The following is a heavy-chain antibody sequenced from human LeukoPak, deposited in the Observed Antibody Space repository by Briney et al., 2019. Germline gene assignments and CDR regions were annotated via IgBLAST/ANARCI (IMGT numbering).Heavy chain of an antibody. Sequence: AGSLRLSCAASGFTLNTYAMTWVRQGPGKGLEWVSAISGNGANKFYADSVKGRFTISRDKSKNTLYLQMNSLRVEDTALYYCAKGLGALDLWGQGTLVTVSS. D-gene: IGHD4/OR15-4a*01. CDR3: AKGLGALDL. CDR2: ISGNGANK. V-gene: IGHV3-23*01. J-gene: IGHJ5*02. CDR1: GFTLNTYA.